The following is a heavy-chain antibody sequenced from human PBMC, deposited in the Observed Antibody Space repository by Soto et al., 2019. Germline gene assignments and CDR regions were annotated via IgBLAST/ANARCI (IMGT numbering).Heavy chain of an antibody. D-gene: IGHD3-9*01. CDR2: ITDRGSI. J-gene: IGHJ2*01. Sequence: QVQLQQWGAGPLRPLETLSLTGGVSGGSFSGYYWAWIRQSPGKGLEWIGEITDRGSINYNPSLKSRVSISVDTSKNHYSLKLRSVTAADTAVYYCARESHDILTGPPWVWYFDLWGRGTLVTVSS. CDR1: GGSFSGYY. V-gene: IGHV4-34*01. CDR3: ARESHDILTGPPWVWYFDL.